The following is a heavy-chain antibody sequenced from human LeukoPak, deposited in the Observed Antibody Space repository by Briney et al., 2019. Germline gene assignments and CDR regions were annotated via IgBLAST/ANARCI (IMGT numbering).Heavy chain of an antibody. CDR1: GSTVTDSS. Sequence: ASVKVSCKVSGSTVTDSSIHWVRQAPGGGLEWMGGFDPEDGDTLYTEKFKGRLTMTEDTSTDTAYMELSSLRSEDTAVYYCARARGYMDVWGKGTTVTVSS. CDR3: ARARGYMDV. CDR2: FDPEDGDT. J-gene: IGHJ6*03. V-gene: IGHV1-24*01.